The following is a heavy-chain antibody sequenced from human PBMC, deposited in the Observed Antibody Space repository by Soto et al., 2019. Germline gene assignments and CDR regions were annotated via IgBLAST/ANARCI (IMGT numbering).Heavy chain of an antibody. V-gene: IGHV3-9*01. CDR2: ISWNSGSI. J-gene: IGHJ4*02. D-gene: IGHD6-19*01. CDR1: GFTFDDYA. CDR3: AKDKSGWYYFDY. Sequence: EVQLVESGGGLVQPGRSLRLSCVASGFTFDDYAMHWVRQAPGKGLEWVSGISWNSGSIGYADSVKGRFTISRDNAKNSLYLQMNSLRAEDTALYYCAKDKSGWYYFDYWGQGTLVTVSS.